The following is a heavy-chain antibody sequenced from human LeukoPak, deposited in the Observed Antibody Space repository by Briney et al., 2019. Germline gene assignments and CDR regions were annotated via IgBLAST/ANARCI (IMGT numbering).Heavy chain of an antibody. J-gene: IGHJ3*02. CDR1: GFTFSSYW. CDR3: ARDIRQDSGYSSGWFDDAFDI. V-gene: IGHV3-7*01. Sequence: PGGSLRLSCAASGFTFSSYWMSWVRQAPGKGLEWVANIKQDGSEKYYVDSVKGRFTISRDNAKNSLHLQMNSLRAEDTAVYYCARDIRQDSGYSSGWFDDAFDIWGQGTMVTVSS. CDR2: IKQDGSEK. D-gene: IGHD6-19*01.